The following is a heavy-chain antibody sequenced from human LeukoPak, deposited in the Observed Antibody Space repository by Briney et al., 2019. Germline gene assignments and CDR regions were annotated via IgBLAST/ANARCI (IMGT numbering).Heavy chain of an antibody. J-gene: IGHJ3*01. CDR1: GFTFSDHY. V-gene: IGHV3-72*01. CDR3: TRAIVGAGNDL. Sequence: GGSLRLSCAASGFTFSDHYMDWVRQAPGKGLEWVGRSRDKAESHSTEYAASVKGRFIISRDDSKNSLYLQMHSLKNEGTAVYYCTRAIVGAGNDLWGQGTMVTVSS. CDR2: SRDKAESHST. D-gene: IGHD1-26*01.